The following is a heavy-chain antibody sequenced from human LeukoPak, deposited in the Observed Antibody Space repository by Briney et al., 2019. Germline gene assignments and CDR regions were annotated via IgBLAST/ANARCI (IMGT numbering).Heavy chain of an antibody. D-gene: IGHD2-2*01. J-gene: IGHJ3*02. CDR1: GGSTSSGDYY. CDR2: IYYSGST. Sequence: PSQTLSLTFTVSGGSTSSGDYYWSWIRQPPGKGLEWIGYIYYSGSTYYNPSLKSRVTISVDTSKNQFSLKLSSVTAADTAVYYCAGGVPAAPDDAFDIWGQGTMVTVSS. V-gene: IGHV4-30-4*08. CDR3: AGGVPAAPDDAFDI.